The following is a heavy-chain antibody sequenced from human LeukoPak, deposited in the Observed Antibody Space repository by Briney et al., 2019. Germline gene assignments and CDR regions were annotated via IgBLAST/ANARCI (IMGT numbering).Heavy chain of an antibody. CDR3: VRDREYYDSRGYPVDY. J-gene: IGHJ4*02. D-gene: IGHD3-22*01. Sequence: SETLSLTCAVSGGSISSNSYYWGWIRQPPGKGLEWIGSIYYSGSTYYNPSLKSRVTISVDTSKNQFSLKLSSVTAADTAVYYCVRDREYYDSRGYPVDYWGQGTLVTVSS. V-gene: IGHV4-39*02. CDR2: IYYSGST. CDR1: GGSISSNSYY.